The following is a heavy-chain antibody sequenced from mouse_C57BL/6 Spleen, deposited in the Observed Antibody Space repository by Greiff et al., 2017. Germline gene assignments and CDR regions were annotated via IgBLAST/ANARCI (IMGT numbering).Heavy chain of an antibody. CDR2: ISSGGSYT. V-gene: IGHV5-6*01. Sequence: EVQLVESGGDLVKPGGSLKLSCAASGFTFSSYGMSWVRQTPDKRLEWVATISSGGSYTYYPDSVKGRFTISRDNAKNTLYLQMSSLKSEDTAMYYCASPFCDYDDGAWFAYWGQGTLVTVSA. D-gene: IGHD2-4*01. CDR3: ASPFCDYDDGAWFAY. J-gene: IGHJ3*01. CDR1: GFTFSSYG.